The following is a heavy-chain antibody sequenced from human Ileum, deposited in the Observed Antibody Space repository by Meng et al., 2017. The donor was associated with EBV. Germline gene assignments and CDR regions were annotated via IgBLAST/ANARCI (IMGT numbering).Heavy chain of an antibody. Sequence: QITLKESGPTLVKPPQPLTLTCTFSGFSLSTSGVGVGWVRQSPGKALEWLALIYWDDDKRYSPSLKSRLTITKDTSKNQVVLTMTNMDPVDTATYYCAHSTQSSGQRLSFDYWGQGTLVTVSS. CDR2: IYWDDDK. J-gene: IGHJ4*02. CDR1: GFSLSTSGVG. D-gene: IGHD3-22*01. V-gene: IGHV2-5*02. CDR3: AHSTQSSGQRLSFDY.